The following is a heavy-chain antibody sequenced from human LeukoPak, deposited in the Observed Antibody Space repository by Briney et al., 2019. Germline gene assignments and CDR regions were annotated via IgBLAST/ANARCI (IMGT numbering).Heavy chain of an antibody. D-gene: IGHD2-21*01. CDR3: ARHSSGSRGVDY. V-gene: IGHV4-34*01. J-gene: IGHJ4*02. Sequence: SETLSLTCAVHGGSFSGYYWIWIRQPPGKGLEWIGEIDHSGNTQYNPSLKSRVTISIDTSKNQFSLYLTSVTAADTAMYYCARHSSGSRGVDYWGQETLVTVSS. CDR1: GGSFSGYY. CDR2: IDHSGNT.